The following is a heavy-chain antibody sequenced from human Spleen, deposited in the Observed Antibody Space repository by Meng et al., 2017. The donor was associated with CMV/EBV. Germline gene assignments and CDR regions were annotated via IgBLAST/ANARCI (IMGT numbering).Heavy chain of an antibody. CDR2: ISISSSYI. Sequence: GESLKISCAGSGFTFSSYSMNWARQAPGKGLEWVSSISISSSYIYYADSVKGRFTISRDNSKNTLYLQMNSLRAEDTAVYYCARDPRYSSSWYTYYYYGMDVWGQGTTVTVSS. CDR1: GFTFSSYS. D-gene: IGHD6-13*01. J-gene: IGHJ6*02. V-gene: IGHV3-21*01. CDR3: ARDPRYSSSWYTYYYYGMDV.